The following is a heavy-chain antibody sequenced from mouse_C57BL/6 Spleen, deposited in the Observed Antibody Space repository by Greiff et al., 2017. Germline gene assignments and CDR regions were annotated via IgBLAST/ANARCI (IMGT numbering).Heavy chain of an antibody. V-gene: IGHV1-9*01. CDR1: GYTFTGYW. CDR3: ASGGFLSPMDF. Sequence: VQLQQSGAELMKPGASVKLSCKATGYTFTGYWIEWVKQRPGNGLAWIGEILPGSGSTYYKEQIKGKATFTSDTSSNTAYMQLSSLTIEDAAIYYFASGGFLSPMDFWGKGTSVTVS. J-gene: IGHJ4*01. CDR2: ILPGSGST. D-gene: IGHD2-3*01.